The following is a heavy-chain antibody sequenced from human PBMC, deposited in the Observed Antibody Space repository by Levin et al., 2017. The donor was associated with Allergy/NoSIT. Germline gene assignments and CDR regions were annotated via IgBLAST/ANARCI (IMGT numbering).Heavy chain of an antibody. V-gene: IGHV1-69*04. D-gene: IGHD2-2*01. CDR3: AWLGYCSSTSCSVKWFDP. CDR1: GGTFSSYA. CDR2: IIPILGIA. Sequence: SVKVSCKASGGTFSSYAISWVRQAPGQGLEWMGRIIPILGIANYAQKFQGRVTITADKSTSTAYMELSSLRSEDTAVYYCAWLGYCSSTSCSVKWFDPWGQGTLVTVSS. J-gene: IGHJ5*02.